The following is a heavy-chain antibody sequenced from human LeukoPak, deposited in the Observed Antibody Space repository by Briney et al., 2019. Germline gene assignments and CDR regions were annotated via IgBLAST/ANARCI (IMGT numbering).Heavy chain of an antibody. D-gene: IGHD5-18*01. J-gene: IGHJ4*02. CDR1: GITFSSYG. Sequence: GGSLRLSCAASGITFSSYGMHWVRQAPGKGLEWVAVISYDGRNKNYADSVKGRFTISRDNSKNTLYLQMNSLRGEDTAVYYCARENSYGFDYWGQGTLVTVSS. CDR3: ARENSYGFDY. V-gene: IGHV3-30*03. CDR2: ISYDGRNK.